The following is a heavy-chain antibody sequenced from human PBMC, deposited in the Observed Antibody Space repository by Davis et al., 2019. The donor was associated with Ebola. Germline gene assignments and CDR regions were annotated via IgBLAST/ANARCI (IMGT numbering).Heavy chain of an antibody. V-gene: IGHV4-4*07. CDR2: IYATGNT. D-gene: IGHD6-13*01. CDR1: GGSMSNYY. J-gene: IGHJ4*02. Sequence: PSETLSLTCTVSGGSMSNYYWNWIRQPAGKGLEWIGRIYATGNTYYNPSLRSRVTVSLDTSKNQFSLKLTFVTAADTAVYYCARALATADIFDLWGQGTLVTVSS. CDR3: ARALATADIFDL.